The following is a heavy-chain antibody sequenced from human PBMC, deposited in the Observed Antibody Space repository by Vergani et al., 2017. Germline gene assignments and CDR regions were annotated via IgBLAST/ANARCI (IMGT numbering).Heavy chain of an antibody. J-gene: IGHJ4*02. D-gene: IGHD6-19*01. V-gene: IGHV4-34*01. CDR2: INHSGST. CDR3: ARRSIAVAGTPFDY. Sequence: QAQLQQWGAGLLKPSETLSLTCAVYGGSFSGYYWSWIRQPPGKGLEWIGEINHSGSTNYNPSLKSRVTISVDTSKNQFSLKLSSVTAADTAVYYCARRSIAVAGTPFDYWGQGTLVTVSS. CDR1: GGSFSGYY.